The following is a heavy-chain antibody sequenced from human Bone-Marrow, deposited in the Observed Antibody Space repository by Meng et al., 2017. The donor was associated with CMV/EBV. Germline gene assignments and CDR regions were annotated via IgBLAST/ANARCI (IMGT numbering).Heavy chain of an antibody. V-gene: IGHV4-59*03. CDR2: IYYSGSS. J-gene: IGHJ4*02. Sequence: SETLSLTCTVSGGSISSYYWSWIRQPPGKGLEWIGYIYYSGSSNYNPSLKSRVTISVDTSKNQFSLKLNSVTAADTAVYYCARQVDGYRVDYWGQGTRVTVSS. CDR1: GGSISSYY. D-gene: IGHD5-24*01. CDR3: ARQVDGYRVDY.